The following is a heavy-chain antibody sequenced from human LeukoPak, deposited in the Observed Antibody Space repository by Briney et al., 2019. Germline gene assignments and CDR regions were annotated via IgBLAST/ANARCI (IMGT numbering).Heavy chain of an antibody. Sequence: GGTLRLSCAASGFTFSSHGMSWVRQAPGKGLEWVSSISGSGGSTHYADSVKGRITISRDNSKNTLYLQMNSLRAEDTAVYYCAKSYYYDSSGYYFLYGALDYWGQGTLVTVSS. CDR3: AKSYYYDSSGYYFLYGALDY. D-gene: IGHD3-22*01. CDR1: GFTFSSHG. J-gene: IGHJ4*02. CDR2: ISGSGGST. V-gene: IGHV3-23*01.